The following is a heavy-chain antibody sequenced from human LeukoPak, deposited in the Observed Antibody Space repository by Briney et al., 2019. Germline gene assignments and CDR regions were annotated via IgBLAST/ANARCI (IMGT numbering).Heavy chain of an antibody. CDR3: VRVEDRDRYGDSNFDY. CDR1: GYTFTACF. J-gene: IGHJ4*02. CDR2: INPNTGGT. Sequence: ASVKVSCKASGYTFTACFLHWVRQAPGQGFEWMGRINPNTGGTNSAQKFQGRVTMTRDASISTAYLELSSLRSDDTAVYYCVRVEDRDRYGDSNFDYWGQGTLVTVSS. D-gene: IGHD3-9*01. V-gene: IGHV1-2*06.